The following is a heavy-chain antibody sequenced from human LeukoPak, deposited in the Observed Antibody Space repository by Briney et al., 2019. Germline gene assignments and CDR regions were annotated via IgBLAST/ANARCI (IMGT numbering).Heavy chain of an antibody. CDR3: ARLGYYGSALDL. CDR2: ISSSGTTI. V-gene: IGHV3-48*03. D-gene: IGHD3-10*01. J-gene: IGHJ2*01. Sequence: GGSLRLSCAASGFTFSSYEMNWVRQAPGKGLEWLSYISSSGTTIYYADSVKGRFSIPRDNAKNALYLQINSLRAEDTAVYYCARLGYYGSALDLWGRGTLVTVSS. CDR1: GFTFSSYE.